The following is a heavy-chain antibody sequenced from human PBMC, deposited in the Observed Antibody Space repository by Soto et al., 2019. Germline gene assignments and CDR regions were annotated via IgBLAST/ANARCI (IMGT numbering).Heavy chain of an antibody. CDR2: IYYSGST. J-gene: IGHJ4*02. CDR1: GGSISSSSYY. Sequence: QLQLQESGPGLVKPSETLSLTCTVSGGSISSSSYYWGWIHQPPGKGLEWIGSIYYSGSTYYNPSLKSRVTISVDTSKNQFSLKLSSVTAADTAVYYCARSQELLYCSSTSCLFDYWGQGTLVTVSS. D-gene: IGHD2-2*01. CDR3: ARSQELLYCSSTSCLFDY. V-gene: IGHV4-39*01.